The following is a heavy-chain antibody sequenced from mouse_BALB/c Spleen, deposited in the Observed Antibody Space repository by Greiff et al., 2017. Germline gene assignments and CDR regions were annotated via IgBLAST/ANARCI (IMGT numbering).Heavy chain of an antibody. V-gene: IGHV14-3*02. Sequence: EVQLQQSGAELVKPGASVKLSCTASGFNIKDTYMHWVKQRPEQGLEWIGRIDPANGNTKYDPKFQGKATITADTSSNTAYLQLSSLTSEDTAVYYRAHRGYDYDGRSWGYWGQGTSVTVSS. D-gene: IGHD2-4*01. J-gene: IGHJ4*01. CDR2: IDPANGNT. CDR1: GFNIKDTY. CDR3: AHRGYDYDGRSWGY.